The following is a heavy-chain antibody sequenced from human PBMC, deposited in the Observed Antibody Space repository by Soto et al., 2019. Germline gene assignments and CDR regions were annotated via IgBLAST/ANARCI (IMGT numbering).Heavy chain of an antibody. CDR2: LNPKSGGT. CDR3: ARERYQVLSDGMDV. Sequence: QVQLVQSGAEVKKPGASVKVSCKASGFTFSDYYMHWVREAPGQGLEWMGWLNPKSGGTTYAQKFQGRRTLSRDTSINTAYMELSRLSIDDTALYYCARERYQVLSDGMDVWGQGTTVTVSS. D-gene: IGHD2-2*01. CDR1: GFTFSDYY. J-gene: IGHJ6*02. V-gene: IGHV1-2*02.